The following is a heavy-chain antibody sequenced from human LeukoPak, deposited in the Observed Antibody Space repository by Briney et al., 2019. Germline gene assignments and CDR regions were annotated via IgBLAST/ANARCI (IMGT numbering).Heavy chain of an antibody. V-gene: IGHV3-30*18. Sequence: GGSLRLSCAASGFTFSSYGMHWVRQAPGKGLEWVAVISYDGSNKYYADSVKGRFTISRDNSKNTLYLQMNSLRAEDTAVYYCAEDEANDYGDYLGYWGQGTLVTVPS. CDR2: ISYDGSNK. D-gene: IGHD4-17*01. CDR1: GFTFSSYG. CDR3: AEDEANDYGDYLGY. J-gene: IGHJ4*02.